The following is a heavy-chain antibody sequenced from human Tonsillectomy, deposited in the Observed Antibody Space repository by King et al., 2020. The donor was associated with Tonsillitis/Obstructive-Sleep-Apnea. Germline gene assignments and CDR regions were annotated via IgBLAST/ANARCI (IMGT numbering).Heavy chain of an antibody. V-gene: IGHV3-30*04. D-gene: IGHD1-26*01. CDR3: ARGRGSLSLDY. CDR2: ISYDGSNK. Sequence: VQLVESGGGVVQPGRSLRLSCAASGFTLSSYAMHWVRQAPGKGLEWVTIISYDGSNKYYGDSVKGRFTISRDISKNTLFLQMDSLRAEDTAVYFCARGRGSLSLDYWGQGTLVTVSS. J-gene: IGHJ4*02. CDR1: GFTLSSYA.